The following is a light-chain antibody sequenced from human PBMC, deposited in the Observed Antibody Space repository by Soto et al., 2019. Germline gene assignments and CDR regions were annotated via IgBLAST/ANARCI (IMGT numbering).Light chain of an antibody. CDR3: QQYDSLVRT. J-gene: IGKJ4*01. CDR1: QDIRDF. CDR2: DTS. Sequence: DIQMTQSPSSLSASLGDRVTITCQASQDIRDFLNWYQQKPGKPPSLLIYDTSNLQTGVPSRFSGSGSGTNFTFTISSLQPEDIATYYCQQYDSLVRTFGGGTRLEIK. V-gene: IGKV1-33*01.